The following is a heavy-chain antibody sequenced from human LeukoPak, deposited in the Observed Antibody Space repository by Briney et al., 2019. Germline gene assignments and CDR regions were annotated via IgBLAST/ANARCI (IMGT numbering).Heavy chain of an antibody. J-gene: IGHJ4*02. CDR1: GGSISSYY. CDR3: ARGNFWSGYNFDY. D-gene: IGHD3-3*01. CDR2: TYYSGST. Sequence: SETLSLTCTVSGGSISSYYWSWIRQPPGKGLEWIGYTYYSGSTNYNPSLKSRVTISVDTSKNQFSLKLSSVTAADTAVYYCARGNFWSGYNFDYWGQGTLVTVSS. V-gene: IGHV4-59*01.